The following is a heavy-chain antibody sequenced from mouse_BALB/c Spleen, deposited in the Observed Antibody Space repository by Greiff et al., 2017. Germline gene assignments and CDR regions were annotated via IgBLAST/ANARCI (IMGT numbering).Heavy chain of an antibody. CDR2: ILPGSGST. Sequence: VQGVESGAELMKPGASVKISCKATGYTFSSYWIEWVKQRPGHGLEWIGEILPGSGSTNYNEKFKGKATFTADTSSNTAYMQLSSLTSEDSAVYYCARTYDGYYDWFAYWGQGTLVTVSA. CDR3: ARTYDGYYDWFAY. J-gene: IGHJ3*01. CDR1: GYTFSSYW. D-gene: IGHD2-3*01. V-gene: IGHV1-9*01.